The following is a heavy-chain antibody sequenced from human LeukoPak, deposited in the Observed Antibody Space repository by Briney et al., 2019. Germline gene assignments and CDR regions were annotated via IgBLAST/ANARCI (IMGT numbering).Heavy chain of an antibody. CDR2: MNPNSGNT. D-gene: IGHD4-23*01. J-gene: IGHJ4*02. CDR1: GYTFTSYD. Sequence: ASVKVCCKASGYTFTSYDINWVRQATGQGLEWMGWMNPNSGNTGYAQKFQGRVTMTRNTSISTAYMELSSLRSEDTAVYYCARVYRVLRGNRGILGYWGQGTLVTVSS. CDR3: ARVYRVLRGNRGILGY. V-gene: IGHV1-8*01.